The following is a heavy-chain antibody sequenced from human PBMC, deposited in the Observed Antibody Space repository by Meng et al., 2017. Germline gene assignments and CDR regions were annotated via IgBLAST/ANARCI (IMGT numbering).Heavy chain of an antibody. J-gene: IGHJ4*02. CDR1: GGAISSSSYY. CDR3: ASVEMATTIS. D-gene: IGHD5-24*01. Sequence: QRQSQGRGPGLGKPSETLSLTCTVSGGAISSSSYYWGWIRQPPGKGLEWMGSIHYSGSTYYNPSLKSRVTISVDTSKNQFSLKLSSVTAADTAVYYCASVEMATTISWGQGTLVTVSS. CDR2: IHYSGST. V-gene: IGHV4-39*07.